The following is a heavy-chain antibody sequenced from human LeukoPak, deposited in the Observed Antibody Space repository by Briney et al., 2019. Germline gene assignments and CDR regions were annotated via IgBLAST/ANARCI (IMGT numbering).Heavy chain of an antibody. CDR2: ISGSGGNT. CDR3: VASRGVTRAKTEY. J-gene: IGHJ4*02. Sequence: PGGSLRLSYAASGFSISSSAMSWVRQAPGKGLEGVSAISGSGGNTFYADSVKGRFTNSRDNSKHTLYLQMTSLRAADTAVYYCVASRGVTRAKTEYWGQGTLVTVSS. D-gene: IGHD3-10*01. V-gene: IGHV3-23*01. CDR1: GFSISSSA.